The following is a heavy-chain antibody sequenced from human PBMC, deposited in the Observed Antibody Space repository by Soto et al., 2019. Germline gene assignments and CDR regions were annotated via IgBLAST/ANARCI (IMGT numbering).Heavy chain of an antibody. CDR2: ISWNSGSI. V-gene: IGHV3-9*01. J-gene: IGHJ5*02. Sequence: GGSLRLSCAASGFTFDDYAMHWVRQAPGKGLEWVSGISWNSGSIGYADSVKGRFTISRDNAKNSLYLQMNSLRAEDTALYYCAKDRSYSSSGWFDPWGQGTLVTVSS. CDR1: GFTFDDYA. CDR3: AKDRSYSSSGWFDP. D-gene: IGHD6-6*01.